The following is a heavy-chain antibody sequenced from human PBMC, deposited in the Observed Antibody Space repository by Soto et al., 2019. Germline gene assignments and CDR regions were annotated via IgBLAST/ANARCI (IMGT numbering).Heavy chain of an antibody. J-gene: IGHJ4*02. Sequence: GEALKISCKGSGYSFTSYWIGWVRQMPGKGLEWMGIIYPGDSDTRYSPSFQGQVTISADKSISTAYLQWSSLKASDTAMYYCARQGSYYYGSGSYLAYWGQGTLVTV. CDR2: IYPGDSDT. V-gene: IGHV5-51*01. CDR1: GYSFTSYW. CDR3: ARQGSYYYGSGSYLAY. D-gene: IGHD3-10*01.